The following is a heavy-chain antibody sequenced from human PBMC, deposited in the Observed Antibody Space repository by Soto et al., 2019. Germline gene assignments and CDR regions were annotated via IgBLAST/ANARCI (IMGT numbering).Heavy chain of an antibody. D-gene: IGHD1-20*01. V-gene: IGHV3-49*05. CDR1: GFTFGDYA. J-gene: IGHJ5*02. Sequence: EVQLVESGGGLVKPGRSLRLSCTASGFTFGDYAMSWFRQAPGKGLEWVGFIRSKAYGGTTEYAASVKVRFTISRDDSKSIAYLQMDSLKTEDTGGFYCSRGITGTTRDWFDPWGQGTLVTVSS. CDR3: SRGITGTTRDWFDP. CDR2: IRSKAYGGTT.